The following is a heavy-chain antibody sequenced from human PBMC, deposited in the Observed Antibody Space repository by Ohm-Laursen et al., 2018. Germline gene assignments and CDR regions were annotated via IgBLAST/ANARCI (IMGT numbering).Heavy chain of an antibody. CDR2: IYSGGDM. CDR3: ARDVPGIVASRGGG. Sequence: SLRLSCAASGFTFSGYAMSWVRQAPGKGLEWVSLIYSGGDMFYADSVKGRFTISRDKSKNTLYLQMNSLRVEDTAMYFCARDVPGIVASRGGGWGQGTLVTVSS. D-gene: IGHD3-16*01. V-gene: IGHV3-53*05. J-gene: IGHJ4*02. CDR1: GFTFSGYA.